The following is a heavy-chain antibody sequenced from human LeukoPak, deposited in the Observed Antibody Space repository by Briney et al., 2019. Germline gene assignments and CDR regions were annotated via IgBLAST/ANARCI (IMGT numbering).Heavy chain of an antibody. V-gene: IGHV3-74*01. CDR1: GFTFSSSW. CDR2: IKTDGSTT. J-gene: IGHJ3*02. CDR3: ARAAVTMGNDAFDI. D-gene: IGHD4-17*01. Sequence: GGSLRLSCAVSGFTFSSSWMHWVRQAPGKGLVWVSHIKTDGSTTAYADSVKGRFTISRDNAKNTLYLQMNSLRAEDTGVYYCARAAVTMGNDAFDIWGQGTMITVSS.